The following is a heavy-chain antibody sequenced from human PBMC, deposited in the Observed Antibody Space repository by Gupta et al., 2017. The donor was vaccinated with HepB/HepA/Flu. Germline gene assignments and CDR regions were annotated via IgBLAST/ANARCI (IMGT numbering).Heavy chain of an antibody. CDR1: GGSISNSGYF. CDR3: AKHRSHDSGWYHLGY. CDR2: IHYTGPI. J-gene: IGHJ4*02. Sequence: QLQLQESGPGLVKPSETLSLTCTVSGGSISNSGYFWGWFRQPPGKGPEWIGTIHYTGPIYYNPSLKTRVTISVDTSKNQFSLKLNSVTAADTTMYYCAKHRSHDSGWYHLGYGGQGAMVTVSP. V-gene: IGHV4-39*01. D-gene: IGHD6-19*01.